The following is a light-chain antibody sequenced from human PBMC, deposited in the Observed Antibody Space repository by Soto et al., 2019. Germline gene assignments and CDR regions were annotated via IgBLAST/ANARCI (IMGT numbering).Light chain of an antibody. Sequence: IVMTQSPATLSVSPGERATLSCRASQSVSSNLAWYQQKPGQAPRLLIYGASTRATGIPARFSGSGSGTDFTLTISRLEPEDFAVYYCQQSGSSPWTFGQGTKVDIK. V-gene: IGKV3-15*01. CDR3: QQSGSSPWT. CDR1: QSVSSN. J-gene: IGKJ1*01. CDR2: GAS.